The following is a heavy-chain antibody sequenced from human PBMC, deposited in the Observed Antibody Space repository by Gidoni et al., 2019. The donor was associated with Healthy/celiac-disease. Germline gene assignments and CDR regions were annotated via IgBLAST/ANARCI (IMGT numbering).Heavy chain of an antibody. CDR1: GGSFSGYY. CDR2: INHSGST. CDR3: ARPSIDYDYVWGSYRPEGWFDP. J-gene: IGHJ5*02. D-gene: IGHD3-16*02. Sequence: QVQLQQWGAGLLKPSETLSLTCAVYGGSFSGYYWRWIRPPPGKGLEWIGEINHSGSTNYNPSLKSRVTISVDTSKNQFSLKLSSVTAADTAVYYCARPSIDYDYVWGSYRPEGWFDPWGQGTLVTVSS. V-gene: IGHV4-34*01.